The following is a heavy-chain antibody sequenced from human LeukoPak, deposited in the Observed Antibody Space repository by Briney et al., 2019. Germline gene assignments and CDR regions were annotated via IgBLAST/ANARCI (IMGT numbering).Heavy chain of an antibody. Sequence: SETLSLTCTVSGGSISSYYWSWIRQPPGKGLEWIGYIYYSGSTNYNPSLKSRVTISVDTSKNQFPLKLSSVTAADTAVYYCARHYDRKWGFDYWGQGTLVTVSS. CDR3: ARHYDRKWGFDY. J-gene: IGHJ4*02. CDR1: GGSISSYY. CDR2: IYYSGST. V-gene: IGHV4-59*08. D-gene: IGHD3-3*01.